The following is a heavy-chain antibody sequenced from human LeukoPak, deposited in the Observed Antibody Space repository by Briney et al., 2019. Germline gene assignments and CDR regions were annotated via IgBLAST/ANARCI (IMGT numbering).Heavy chain of an antibody. V-gene: IGHV4-34*01. Sequence: SETLSLTCAVYGGSFSRYSWNWLRQPPGKGLEWIGEINHSGNTNYNPSLKSRVTISVDTSKNQLSLKLSSVTAADTAVYYCARDNIAAAFYWGQGTLVTVSS. CDR3: ARDNIAAAFY. CDR1: GGSFSRYS. CDR2: INHSGNT. J-gene: IGHJ4*02. D-gene: IGHD6-13*01.